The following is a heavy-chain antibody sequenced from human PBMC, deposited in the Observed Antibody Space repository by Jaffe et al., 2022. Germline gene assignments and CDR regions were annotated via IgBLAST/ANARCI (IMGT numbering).Heavy chain of an antibody. V-gene: IGHV3-48*03. Sequence: EVQLVESGGGLVQPGGSLRLSCAASGFTFSSYEMNWVRQAPGKGLEWVSYISSSGSTIYYADSVKGRFTISRDNAKNSLYLQMNSLRAEDTAVYYCARDGSWPRSYYYDSSGYPGSSYWYFDLWGRGTLVTVSS. CDR3: ARDGSWPRSYYYDSSGYPGSSYWYFDL. CDR1: GFTFSSYE. CDR2: ISSSGSTI. D-gene: IGHD3-22*01. J-gene: IGHJ2*01.